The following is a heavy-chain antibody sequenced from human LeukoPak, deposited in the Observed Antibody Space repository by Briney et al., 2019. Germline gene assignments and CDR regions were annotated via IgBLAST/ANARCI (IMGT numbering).Heavy chain of an antibody. CDR2: INHSGST. CDR1: GGSFSGYY. V-gene: IGHV4-34*01. Sequence: PSETLSLTCAVYGGSFSGYYWSWIRQPPGKGLEWIGEINHSGSTNYNPSLKSRVTISVDTSKNQFSLKLSSVTAADTAVYCCARGRTPYSSSPLDYWGQGTLVTVSS. CDR3: ARGRTPYSSSPLDY. D-gene: IGHD6-19*01. J-gene: IGHJ4*02.